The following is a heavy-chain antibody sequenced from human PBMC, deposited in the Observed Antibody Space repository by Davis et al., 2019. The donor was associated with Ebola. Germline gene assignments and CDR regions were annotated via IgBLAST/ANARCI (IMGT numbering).Heavy chain of an antibody. Sequence: ASVMVSCKASGYTFTSYDINWVRQATGQGPEWMGWMNPNSGNTGYAQKFQGRVTMTRNTSISTAYMELSSLRSEDTAVYYCARVRVTTERWLQSLGYWGQGTLVTVSS. CDR1: GYTFTSYD. D-gene: IGHD5-24*01. V-gene: IGHV1-8*01. J-gene: IGHJ4*02. CDR3: ARVRVTTERWLQSLGY. CDR2: MNPNSGNT.